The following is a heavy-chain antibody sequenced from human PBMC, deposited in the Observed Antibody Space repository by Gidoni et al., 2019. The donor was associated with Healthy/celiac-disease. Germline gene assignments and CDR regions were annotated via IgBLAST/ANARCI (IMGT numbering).Heavy chain of an antibody. J-gene: IGHJ4*01. CDR3: ARHLGGGYFDY. CDR2: IYYSGST. V-gene: IGHV4-59*08. CDR1: GGSIRSHY. Sequence: QVQLQASGPGLVKPSETLSITCTVSGGSIRSHYWSWIRQPPGKGLAWIGYIYYSGSTNYNPSLKSRVTISVDTSKTQFSLKLSSVTAADTAVYYCARHLGGGYFDYWGHGTLVTVSS. D-gene: IGHD3-10*01.